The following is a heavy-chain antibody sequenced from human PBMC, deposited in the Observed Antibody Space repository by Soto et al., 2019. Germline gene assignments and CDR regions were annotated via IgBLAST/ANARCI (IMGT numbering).Heavy chain of an antibody. Sequence: VQLVESGGGLVQPGGSLRLSCAASGFTFSSYSMNWVRQAPGKGLEWVSYISSSSSTIYYADSVKGRFTISRANAKNSLYLQMNSLGDEDTDVYYCARDVFGDNCFDYWGQGTLVTVSS. D-gene: IGHD3-3*01. J-gene: IGHJ4*02. CDR1: GFTFSSYS. V-gene: IGHV3-48*02. CDR3: ARDVFGDNCFDY. CDR2: ISSSSSTI.